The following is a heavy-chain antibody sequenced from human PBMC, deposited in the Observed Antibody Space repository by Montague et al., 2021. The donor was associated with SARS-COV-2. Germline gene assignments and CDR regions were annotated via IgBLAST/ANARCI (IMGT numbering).Heavy chain of an antibody. J-gene: IGHJ6*02. CDR1: GFTFSSHG. Sequence: SLRLSCAASGFTFSSHGIHWVRQAPGKGLEWVAVISHDGSNKHYADSVKGRFTISRDNSKNTLYLQMNSLRTEDTAVYYCAKDQGDCSSSRCFRGWTYYYYGMDVWGQGTTVTVSS. V-gene: IGHV3-30*18. CDR2: ISHDGSNK. D-gene: IGHD2-2*01. CDR3: AKDQGDCSSSRCFRGWTYYYYGMDV.